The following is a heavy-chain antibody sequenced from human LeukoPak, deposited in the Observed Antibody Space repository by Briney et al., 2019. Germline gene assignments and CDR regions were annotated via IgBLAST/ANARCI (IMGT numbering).Heavy chain of an antibody. J-gene: IGHJ5*02. CDR3: ARSKHYYDSSGNNWFDP. CDR2: IYPGDSDT. V-gene: IGHV5-51*01. CDR1: GASFTSYW. D-gene: IGHD3-22*01. Sequence: GESLKISCKGSGASFTSYWSGWVRQVPGKGLEWMGIIYPGDSDTRYSPSFQGQVTISADKSISTAYLQWSSLKASDTAMYYCARSKHYYDSSGNNWFDPWGQGTLVTVSS.